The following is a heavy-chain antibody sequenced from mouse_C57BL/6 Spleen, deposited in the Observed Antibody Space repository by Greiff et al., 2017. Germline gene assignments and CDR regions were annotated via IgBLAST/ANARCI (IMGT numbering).Heavy chain of an antibody. CDR2: IDPETGGT. CDR1: GYTFTDYE. Sequence: VQLQQSGAELVRPGASVTLSCKASGYTFTDYEMHWVKQTPVHGLEWIGAIDPETGGTAYNQKFKGKAILTADKSSSTAYMELRSLTSEDSAVYYCPLGGNYVDYFDYWGQGTTLTVSS. V-gene: IGHV1-15*01. CDR3: PLGGNYVDYFDY. J-gene: IGHJ2*01. D-gene: IGHD2-1*01.